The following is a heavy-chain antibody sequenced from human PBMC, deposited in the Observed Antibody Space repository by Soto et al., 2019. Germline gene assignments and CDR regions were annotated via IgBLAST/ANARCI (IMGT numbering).Heavy chain of an antibody. CDR2: IIPIFGTA. CDR3: GGDGYNLGAVEW. V-gene: IGHV1-69*13. CDR1: GGTFSSYS. Sequence: WASVKVSCKSSGGTFSSYSISWVRQAPGQGLEWMGGIIPIFGTANYAQKFQGRVTITADESTSTAYMELSSLRSEDTAVYYRGGDGYNLGAVEWWGQGTLVTVPS. J-gene: IGHJ4*02. D-gene: IGHD5-12*01.